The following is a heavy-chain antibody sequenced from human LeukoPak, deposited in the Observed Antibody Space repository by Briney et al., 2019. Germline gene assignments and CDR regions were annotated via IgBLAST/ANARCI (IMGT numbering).Heavy chain of an antibody. CDR1: GFSFSDSP. Sequence: GRSLRLSCAASGFSFSDSPIHWVRQASGKGLEWVGRIKTKGNSYATTYAASVKGRFTVSRDDSKNTAYLQMNSLKTEDTAVYYCARSMMTVAGRGLGHWGQGTLVTVSS. D-gene: IGHD6-19*01. J-gene: IGHJ5*02. V-gene: IGHV3-73*01. CDR2: IKTKGNSYAT. CDR3: ARSMMTVAGRGLGH.